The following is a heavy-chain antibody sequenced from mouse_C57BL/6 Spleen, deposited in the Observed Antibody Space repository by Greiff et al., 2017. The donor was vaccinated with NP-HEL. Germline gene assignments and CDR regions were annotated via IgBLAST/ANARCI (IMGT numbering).Heavy chain of an antibody. CDR1: GFNINDDY. CDR2: IDPESGDT. V-gene: IGHV14-4*01. J-gene: IGHJ4*01. Sequence: EVQLQQSGAELVRPGASVKLSCTASGFNINDDYMHWVKQRPEQGLEWIGWIDPESGDTESTSKFQGKATITADTSSTTAYMQLSSLTSEDTAVYSGSSGSNYKWAYAMDYWGQGTSLTVSS. CDR3: SSGSNYKWAYAMDY. D-gene: IGHD2-5*01.